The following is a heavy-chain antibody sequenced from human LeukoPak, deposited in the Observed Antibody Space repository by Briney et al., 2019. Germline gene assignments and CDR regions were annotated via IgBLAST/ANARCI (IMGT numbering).Heavy chain of an antibody. D-gene: IGHD2-2*01. J-gene: IGHJ5*02. CDR1: GFTFSSYS. V-gene: IGHV3-48*04. CDR3: AKAGNIVVVPAALSPDP. CDR2: ISSSSSTI. Sequence: GGSLRLSCAASGFTFSSYSMNWVRQAPGKGLEWVSYISSSSSTIYYADSVKGRFTISRDNAKNSLYLQMNSLRAEDTAVYYCAKAGNIVVVPAALSPDPWGQGTLVTVSS.